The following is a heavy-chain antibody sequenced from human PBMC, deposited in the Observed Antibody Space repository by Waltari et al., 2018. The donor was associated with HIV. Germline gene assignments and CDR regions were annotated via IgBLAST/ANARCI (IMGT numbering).Heavy chain of an antibody. CDR2: ISGGGDST. D-gene: IGHD6-19*01. CDR3: AKLASGWYGY. V-gene: IGHV3-23*01. Sequence: EVQLLESGGGLVRPGGSLRLSCAASGFTFTTHSMNWVRQAPGKGLEWVSAISGGGDSTYYADSVKGRFTISRDNSKNTLYLQMNSLRAEDTAVYFCAKLASGWYGYWGQGTLVTVSS. CDR1: GFTFTTHS. J-gene: IGHJ4*02.